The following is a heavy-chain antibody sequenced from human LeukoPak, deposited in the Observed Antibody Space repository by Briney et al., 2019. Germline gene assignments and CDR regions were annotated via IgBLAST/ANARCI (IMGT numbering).Heavy chain of an antibody. V-gene: IGHV3-20*01. J-gene: IGHJ4*02. CDR3: ARDRMFDSSGYQAHDY. Sequence: PGGSLRLSCEVSRFTVDDYGMSWVRQTPGKGLDWVSAISRDGGGTIYADSVKGRFTISRDNARNSLYLQMNSLRAEDTAFYRCARDRMFDSSGYQAHDYWGQGTLVTVSS. CDR1: RFTVDDYG. CDR2: ISRDGGGT. D-gene: IGHD3-22*01.